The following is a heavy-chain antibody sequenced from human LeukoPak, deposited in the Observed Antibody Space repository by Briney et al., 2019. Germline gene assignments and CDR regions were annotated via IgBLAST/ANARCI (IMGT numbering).Heavy chain of an antibody. D-gene: IGHD1-26*01. CDR1: GITVSSYW. Sequence: GGSLRLSCAASGITVSSYWMLWVRQAPGKGLVWVSHINSDGSVTNYADSVKGRFTISRDNAKNTLYLQMNDLRAEDTAVYYCVTDRYSDSAFGGWGQRALVTVS. V-gene: IGHV3-74*01. J-gene: IGHJ4*02. CDR3: VTDRYSDSAFGG. CDR2: INSDGSVT.